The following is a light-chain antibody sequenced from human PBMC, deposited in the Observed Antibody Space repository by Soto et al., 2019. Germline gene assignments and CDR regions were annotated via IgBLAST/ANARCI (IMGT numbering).Light chain of an antibody. CDR3: QQYNNWPPEYT. CDR2: DAS. J-gene: IGKJ2*01. Sequence: EIVMTQSPATLSVSPGERATLSCRASQSVNTRLAWYQQKPGQAPRLVIYDASTRATGIPARFSGSGSGTEVTLTISSLQSEDFAVYHCQQYNNWPPEYTFGQGTKLEIK. CDR1: QSVNTR. V-gene: IGKV3D-15*01.